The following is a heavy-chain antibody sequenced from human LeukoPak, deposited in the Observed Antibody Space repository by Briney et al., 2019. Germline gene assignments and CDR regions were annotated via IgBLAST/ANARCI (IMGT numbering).Heavy chain of an antibody. CDR2: INPSGGST. CDR3: ARERGVRGVTITRDYYYMDV. J-gene: IGHJ6*03. Sequence: ASVKVSCKASGYTFTSYYMHWVRQAPGQGLEWMGIINPSGGSTSYAQKFQGRVTMTRDMSTSTVYMEPSSLRSEDTAVYYCARERGVRGVTITRDYYYMDVWGKGTTVTISS. V-gene: IGHV1-46*01. D-gene: IGHD3-10*01. CDR1: GYTFTSYY.